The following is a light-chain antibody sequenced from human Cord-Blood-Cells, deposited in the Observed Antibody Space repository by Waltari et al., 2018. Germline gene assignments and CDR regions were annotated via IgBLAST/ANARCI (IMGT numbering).Light chain of an antibody. Sequence: AIQLTQSPSSLSASVGDRVTITCRASQGISSALHWYQQKPGKAPKLLIYDASSLESGVPSRFSGSGSGTDFTLTISSLQPEDFATYYCQQFNSYPLTFGGGTKVEIK. CDR3: QQFNSYPLT. CDR2: DAS. V-gene: IGKV1-13*02. CDR1: QGISSA. J-gene: IGKJ4*01.